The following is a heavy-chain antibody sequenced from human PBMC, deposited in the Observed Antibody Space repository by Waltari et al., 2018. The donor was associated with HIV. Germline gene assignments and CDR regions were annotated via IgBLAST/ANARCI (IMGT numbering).Heavy chain of an antibody. CDR1: GYTFTSYD. J-gene: IGHJ6*02. Sequence: QVQLVQSGAEVKKPGASVKVSCKASGYTFTSYDINWVRQATGQGLEGMGWSHPNMSNTGYGHNFQGRVTMTMNTSISTAYMELSSLISDDTAVYYCARWEFGFLLRSSGYYPHQSDVWVQGTTVTVSS. D-gene: IGHD3-22*01. V-gene: IGHV1-8*01. CDR3: ARWEFGFLLRSSGYYPHQSDV. CDR2: SHPNMSNT.